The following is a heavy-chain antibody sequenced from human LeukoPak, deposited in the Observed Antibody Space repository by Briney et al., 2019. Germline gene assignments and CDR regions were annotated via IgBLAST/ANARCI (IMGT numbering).Heavy chain of an antibody. D-gene: IGHD6-19*01. J-gene: IGHJ4*02. CDR2: ISGSGGST. V-gene: IGHV3-23*01. CDR3: AKSDSGWYGETFDY. CDR1: GFTFSSYA. Sequence: PGASLRLSCAASGFTFSSYAMSWVRQAPGKGLEWVSAISGSGGSTYYADSVKGRFTIPRDNSKNTLYLQMNSLRAEDTAVYYCAKSDSGWYGETFDYWGQGTLVTVSS.